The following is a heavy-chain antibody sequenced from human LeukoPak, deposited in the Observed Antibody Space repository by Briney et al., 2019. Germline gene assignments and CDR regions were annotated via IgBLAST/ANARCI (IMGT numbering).Heavy chain of an antibody. J-gene: IGHJ3*02. CDR2: ISSSSRTI. Sequence: GGSLRLSCAASGFTFSRYSMNWVRQAPGKGLEWVSYISSSSRTIHYADSVKGRFTISRDNAKNSVYLQMNSLRAEDTAVYYCASETIIGYCSGGSCSTPKNAFDIWGQGTMVTVSS. D-gene: IGHD2-15*01. CDR1: GFTFSRYS. V-gene: IGHV3-48*01. CDR3: ASETIIGYCSGGSCSTPKNAFDI.